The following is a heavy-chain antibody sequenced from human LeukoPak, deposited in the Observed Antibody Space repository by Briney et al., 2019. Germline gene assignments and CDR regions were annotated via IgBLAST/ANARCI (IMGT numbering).Heavy chain of an antibody. CDR2: IYSGGST. D-gene: IGHD3-9*01. Sequence: GGSLRLSCAASGFTVSSNYMSWVRQAPGKGLEWVSVIYSGGSTYYTDSVKGRFTISRDNSKNTLYLQMNSLRAEDTAVYYCARGNYDILTSDGLYYYYYYMDVWGKGTTVTISS. V-gene: IGHV3-53*01. CDR3: ARGNYDILTSDGLYYYYYYMDV. CDR1: GFTVSSNY. J-gene: IGHJ6*03.